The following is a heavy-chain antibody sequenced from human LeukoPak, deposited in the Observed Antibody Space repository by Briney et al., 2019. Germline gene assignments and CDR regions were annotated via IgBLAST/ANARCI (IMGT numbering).Heavy chain of an antibody. CDR2: ISTSSYT. Sequence: GGCLRLSCAASGFTFSDYYMSWIRQAPGKGLEWLSYISTSSYTSYADSVKGRFTISRGNAKNSLYLQMNSLRAEDTAVYYCARSRDYSNLYYFDYWGQGIQVTVSS. CDR3: ARSRDYSNLYYFDY. D-gene: IGHD4-11*01. J-gene: IGHJ4*02. CDR1: GFTFSDYY. V-gene: IGHV3-11*06.